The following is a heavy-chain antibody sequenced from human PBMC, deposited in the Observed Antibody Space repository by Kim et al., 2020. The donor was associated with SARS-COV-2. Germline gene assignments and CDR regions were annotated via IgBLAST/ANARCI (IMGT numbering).Heavy chain of an antibody. V-gene: IGHV4-34*01. CDR3: ARASGYSGYPDY. J-gene: IGHJ4*02. Sequence: NYNPSLKSRVTISVDTSKNQFSLKLSSVTAADTAVYYCARASGYSGYPDYWGQETLVTVSS. D-gene: IGHD5-12*01.